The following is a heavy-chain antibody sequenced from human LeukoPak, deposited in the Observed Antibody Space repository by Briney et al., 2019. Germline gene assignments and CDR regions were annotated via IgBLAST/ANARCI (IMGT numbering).Heavy chain of an antibody. V-gene: IGHV3-30*02. CDR2: IQYDGSNE. CDR1: GFTFSDYY. D-gene: IGHD5-24*01. Sequence: GGSLRLSCAASGFTFSDYYMSWIRQAPGKGLEWVAYIQYDGSNEQYAHSVKGRFRISRDSSKNILYLQMNSLRAEDTAVYYCARDLAFTTQMGYWGQGTLVTVSS. CDR3: ARDLAFTTQMGY. J-gene: IGHJ4*02.